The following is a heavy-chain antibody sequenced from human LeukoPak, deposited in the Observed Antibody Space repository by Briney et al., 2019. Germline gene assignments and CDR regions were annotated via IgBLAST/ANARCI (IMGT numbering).Heavy chain of an antibody. D-gene: IGHD7-27*01. CDR3: ASRKLGNDY. CDR2: INHSGST. Sequence: SETLSLTCAVYGGSFSGYYWSWIRQPPGKGLEWIGEINHSGSTNYNPSLKSRVTISVDTSQNQFSLKLSSVTAADTAVYYCASRKLGNDYWGQGTLVTVSS. J-gene: IGHJ4*02. CDR1: GGSFSGYY. V-gene: IGHV4-34*01.